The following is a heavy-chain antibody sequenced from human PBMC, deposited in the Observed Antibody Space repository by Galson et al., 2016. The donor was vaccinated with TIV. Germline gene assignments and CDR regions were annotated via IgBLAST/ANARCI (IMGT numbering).Heavy chain of an antibody. J-gene: IGHJ5*02. CDR3: ARIDRGWFDP. CDR2: INHFRSS. Sequence: SETLSLTCGVYGGSVSGYYWGWFRQPPGKGLEWIGEINHFRSSNYNPSLKSRLTISIDTPKKQFSLSLRSVTAADTALYFCARIDRGWFDPWGQGTLVTVSS. V-gene: IGHV4-34*01. CDR1: GGSVSGYY. D-gene: IGHD1-14*01.